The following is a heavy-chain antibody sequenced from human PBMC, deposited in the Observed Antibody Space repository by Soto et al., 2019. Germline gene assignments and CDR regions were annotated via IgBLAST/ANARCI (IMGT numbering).Heavy chain of an antibody. CDR2: LSSDGSDT. CDR3: GGTAADA. Sequence: EVQVVESGGSLVQPGGSLRLSCAASGFTFSKFWIHWVRQAPGKGPEWVSSLSSDGSDTRYADAVKGRFTISGDNAKNTRYLQMNSLRAVDTAVYYCGGTAADAWGQGTPVTVSS. J-gene: IGHJ6*02. CDR1: GFTFSKFW. D-gene: IGHD2-21*02. V-gene: IGHV3-74*01.